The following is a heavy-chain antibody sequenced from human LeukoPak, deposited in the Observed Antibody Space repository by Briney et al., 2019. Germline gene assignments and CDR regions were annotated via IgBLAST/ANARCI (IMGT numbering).Heavy chain of an antibody. J-gene: IGHJ6*03. V-gene: IGHV1-2*02. D-gene: IGHD1-1*01. CDR3: ARDISKLERRGYYYMDV. CDR2: INPNSGGT. Sequence: ASVKVSCKASGYTFTSYAMNWVRQAPGQGLEWMGWINPNSGGTNYAQKFQGRVTMTRDTSISTAYMELSRLRSDDTAVYYCARDISKLERRGYYYMDVWGKGTTVTISS. CDR1: GYTFTSYA.